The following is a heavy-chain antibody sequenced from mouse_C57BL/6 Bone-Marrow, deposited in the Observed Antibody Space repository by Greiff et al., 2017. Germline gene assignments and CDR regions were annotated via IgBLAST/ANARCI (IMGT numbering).Heavy chain of an antibody. CDR3: ARGAY. CDR1: GYTFTSYW. CDR2: IDPSDSYT. V-gene: IGHV1-50*01. J-gene: IGHJ3*01. Sequence: VQLQQPGASVKLSCKASGYTFTSYWMQWVKQRPGQGLEWIGEIDPSDSYTNYNQKFKGKATLTVDTSSSTAYMQLSSLTSEDSAVYYCARGAYWGQGTLVTVSA.